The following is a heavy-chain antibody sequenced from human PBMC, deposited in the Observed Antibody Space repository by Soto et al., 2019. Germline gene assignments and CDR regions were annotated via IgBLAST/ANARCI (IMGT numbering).Heavy chain of an antibody. CDR1: GFTFSSYW. CDR2: IKSDGSST. Sequence: HLGGSLRLSCAASGFTFSSYWMHWVRQTPGEGLVWVSRIKSDGSSTSYADSVKGRFTISRDNAKNTLYLEMNSLRAEDTAVYYCARGGPYYQYYYGMDVWGQGTTVTVSS. D-gene: IGHD6-25*01. V-gene: IGHV3-74*01. J-gene: IGHJ6*02. CDR3: ARGGPYYQYYYGMDV.